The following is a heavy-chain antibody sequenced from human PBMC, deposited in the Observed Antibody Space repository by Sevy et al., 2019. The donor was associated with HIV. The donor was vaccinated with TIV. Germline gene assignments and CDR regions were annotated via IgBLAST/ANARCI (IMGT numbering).Heavy chain of an antibody. CDR2: ISSSGSTI. CDR3: ARVQGGVRFLGWLFFGY. J-gene: IGHJ4*02. Sequence: GGSLRLSCAASGFTFSDYYMSWIRQAPGKGLEWVSYISSSGSTIYYADSVKGRFTISRDNAKNSQYLQMNSLRAEDTAVDYWARVQGGVRFLGWLFFGYWGQGTLVTVSS. D-gene: IGHD3-3*01. CDR1: GFTFSDYY. V-gene: IGHV3-11*01.